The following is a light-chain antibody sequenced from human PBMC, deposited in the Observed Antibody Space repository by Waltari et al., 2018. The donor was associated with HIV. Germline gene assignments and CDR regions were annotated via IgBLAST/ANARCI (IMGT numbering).Light chain of an antibody. CDR3: QQYYSTPYT. CDR2: WAS. V-gene: IGKV4-1*01. CDR1: QSLLYSSNKKNY. J-gene: IGKJ2*01. Sequence: DIVMTQSPESLTVSLGERATINCKSSQSLLYSSNKKNYLTWSQQKPGQHPKLLIYWASTRESGVPYRFSASVSGTHFTRTIGSLQAGDAAVYYCQQYYSTPYTFGQGTKLEIK.